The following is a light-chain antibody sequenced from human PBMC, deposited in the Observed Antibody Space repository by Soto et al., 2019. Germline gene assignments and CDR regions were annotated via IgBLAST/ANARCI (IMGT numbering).Light chain of an antibody. Sequence: QSVLTQPASVSGSPGQSITISWTGTSSDIGGYNFVSWYQQHPGKAPKLMIYDVSNRPSGVSNRFSGSKSGNTASLTISGLQAEDEADYYCSSYTSTSTRVFGGGTKLTVL. CDR2: DVS. V-gene: IGLV2-14*01. CDR1: SSDIGGYNF. CDR3: SSYTSTSTRV. J-gene: IGLJ3*02.